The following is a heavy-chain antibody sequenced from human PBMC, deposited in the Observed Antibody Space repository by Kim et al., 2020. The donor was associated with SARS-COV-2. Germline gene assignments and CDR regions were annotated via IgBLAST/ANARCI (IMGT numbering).Heavy chain of an antibody. D-gene: IGHD6-6*01. CDR1: GFTFSSYS. J-gene: IGHJ4*02. CDR2: ISGSGGST. Sequence: GGSLRLSCAASGFTFSSYSMSWVRQAPGKGLEWVSAISGSGGSTYYADSVKGRFTISRDNSKNTLYLQMNSLRAEDAAVYYCAKITSIEARGGSDYWGQGTLVTVSS. CDR3: AKITSIEARGGSDY. V-gene: IGHV3-23*01.